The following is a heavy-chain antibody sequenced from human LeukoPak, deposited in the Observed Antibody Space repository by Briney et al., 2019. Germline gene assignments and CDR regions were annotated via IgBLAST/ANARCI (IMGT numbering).Heavy chain of an antibody. J-gene: IGHJ4*02. Sequence: SETLSLTCTVSGDSVSNYYWSWIRQPPGKRLEWIGCIYYSESATYNPSLKSRVTISLDTSKNQFFLKLSSVTAADTAVYYCARKRSFDLWGQGTLVTVPS. CDR1: GDSVSNYY. CDR2: IYYSESA. D-gene: IGHD3-9*01. CDR3: ARKRSFDL. V-gene: IGHV4-59*02.